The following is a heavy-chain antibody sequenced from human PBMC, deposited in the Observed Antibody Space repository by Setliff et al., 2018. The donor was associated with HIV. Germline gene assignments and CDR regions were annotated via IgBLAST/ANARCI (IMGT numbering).Heavy chain of an antibody. Sequence: SVKVSCKTSGGTLSNYVITWVRQAPGQGLEWMGMIIPMYNIPAYAQKFQGRVTFTADESTSTAYMELSSLSSEDAAVYYCARDQTGVAAAAFGGGSAWSDEGFDIWGQGTMVTVSS. V-gene: IGHV1-69*13. CDR3: ARDQTGVAAAAFGGGSAWSDEGFDI. D-gene: IGHD6-13*01. J-gene: IGHJ3*02. CDR2: IIPMYNIP. CDR1: GGTLSNYV.